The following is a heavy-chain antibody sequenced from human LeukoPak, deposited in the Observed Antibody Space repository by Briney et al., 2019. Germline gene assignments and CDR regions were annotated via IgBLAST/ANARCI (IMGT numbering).Heavy chain of an antibody. CDR1: GFTFDSYA. D-gene: IGHD3-10*01. V-gene: IGHV3-23*01. CDR3: AKVHGSGSYRFDF. J-gene: IGHJ4*02. CDR2: VTGTGGNT. Sequence: GGSLRLSCEGSGFTFDSYAMSWVRQSPGKGLEWVSAVTGTGGNTYHADSVKDRFTISRDNSKNTVYLQMNSVRAEDTAIYYCAKVHGSGSYRFDFWGQGTLVTVSS.